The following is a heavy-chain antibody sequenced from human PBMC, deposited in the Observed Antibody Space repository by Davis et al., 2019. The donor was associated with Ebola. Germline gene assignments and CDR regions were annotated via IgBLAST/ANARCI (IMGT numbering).Heavy chain of an antibody. CDR1: KFTFSTYA. J-gene: IGHJ4*02. D-gene: IGHD5-18*01. CDR2: ISNDGSSQ. V-gene: IGHV3-30*18. CDR3: AKDMIQLWSLDY. Sequence: GGSLRLSCVGSKFTFSTYAMHWVRQAPGKGLEWVAGISNDGSSQKYADSVKGRFTISRDNSDNTVYLQMNSLRIEDTAVYYCAKDMIQLWSLDYWGQGTLVTVSS.